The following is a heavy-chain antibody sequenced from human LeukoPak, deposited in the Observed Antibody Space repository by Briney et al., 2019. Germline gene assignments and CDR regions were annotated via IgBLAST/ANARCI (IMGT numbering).Heavy chain of an antibody. CDR3: ARESGQYGDYDIDY. CDR1: GFTFSTYS. Sequence: GGSLRLSCAASGFTFSTYSMNWVRQAPGKGLEWVSYISSSSSTIYYADSVKGRFTISRDNSKNTLYLQMNSLRAEDTAVYYCARESGQYGDYDIDYWGQGTLVTVSS. J-gene: IGHJ4*02. D-gene: IGHD4-17*01. V-gene: IGHV3-48*01. CDR2: ISSSSSTI.